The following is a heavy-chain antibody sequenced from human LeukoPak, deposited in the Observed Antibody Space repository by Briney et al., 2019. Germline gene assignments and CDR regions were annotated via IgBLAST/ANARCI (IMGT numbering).Heavy chain of an antibody. CDR1: RGTFSSYA. CDR2: IIPIFGTA. D-gene: IGHD2-21*02. CDR3: ARGSPLLRHYYGMDV. V-gene: IGHV1-69*01. J-gene: IGHJ6*04. Sequence: SVNVSCKASRGTFSSYAISWVRQAPGQGRAWMGGIIPIFGTANYAQEFQGRVTITADESTSTAYMELSRLRSEDTAVYSCARGSPLLRHYYGMDVWGKGTTVTASS.